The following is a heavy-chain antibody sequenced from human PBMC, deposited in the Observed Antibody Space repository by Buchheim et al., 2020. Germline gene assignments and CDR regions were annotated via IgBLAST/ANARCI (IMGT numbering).Heavy chain of an antibody. V-gene: IGHV3-33*08. CDR1: GFTFSSYG. Sequence: QVQLVESGGGVVQPGRSLRLSCAASGFTFSSYGMHWVRQAPGKGLEWVAVIWYDGSNKYYADSVKGRFTISRDNSKNTLYLQMNSLRAEDTAVYYCARDLRGVGATEPHYYYGMDVWGQGT. CDR2: IWYDGSNK. CDR3: ARDLRGVGATEPHYYYGMDV. D-gene: IGHD1-26*01. J-gene: IGHJ6*02.